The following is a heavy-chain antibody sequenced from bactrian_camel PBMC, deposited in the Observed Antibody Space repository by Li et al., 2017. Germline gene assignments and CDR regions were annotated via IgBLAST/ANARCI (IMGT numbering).Heavy chain of an antibody. Sequence: HVQLVESGGGSVQAGGSLRVSCTVSGYTDSGYFMGWFRQAPGQEREGVASMAGGGDTNYADSVKGRFTISRDKAKNTLYLQMNNLEPEDTAMYYCGASGIWPCTVRGRVTSIDSADRGQGTQVTVS. D-gene: IGHD2*01. V-gene: IGHV3S57*01. CDR1: GYTDSGYF. CDR2: MAGGGDT. J-gene: IGHJ4*01.